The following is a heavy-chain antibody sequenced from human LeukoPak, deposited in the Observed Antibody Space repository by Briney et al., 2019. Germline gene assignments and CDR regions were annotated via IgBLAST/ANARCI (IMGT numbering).Heavy chain of an antibody. V-gene: IGHV1-69*01. Sequence: SVKVSCKASGGTFSSYAISWVRQAPAQGLEWMGGIIPIFGTANYAQKFQGRVTITADESTSTAYMELSSLRSEDTAVYHCAGGTGRYSGYDRVFDYWGQGTLVTVSS. J-gene: IGHJ4*02. D-gene: IGHD5-12*01. CDR2: IIPIFGTA. CDR1: GGTFSSYA. CDR3: AGGTGRYSGYDRVFDY.